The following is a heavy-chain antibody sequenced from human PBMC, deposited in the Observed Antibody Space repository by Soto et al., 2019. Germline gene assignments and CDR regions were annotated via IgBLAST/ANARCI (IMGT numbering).Heavy chain of an antibody. CDR2: ISGSGGST. CDR1: GFTFSSYA. Sequence: EVQLLESGGGLVQPGGSLRLSCAASGFTFSSYAMSWVRQAPGKGLEWVSAISGSGGSTYYADSVKGRFTISSDNSNNTLYLQMNSLRAEDTAVYYCAKAAELEPIDYYYYGMDVWGQGTTVTFSS. V-gene: IGHV3-23*01. CDR3: AKAAELEPIDYYYYGMDV. J-gene: IGHJ6*02. D-gene: IGHD1-1*01.